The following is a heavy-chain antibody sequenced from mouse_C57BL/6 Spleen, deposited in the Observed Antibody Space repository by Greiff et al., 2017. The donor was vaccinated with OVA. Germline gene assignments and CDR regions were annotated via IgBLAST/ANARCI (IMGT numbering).Heavy chain of an antibody. Sequence: QVQLQQPGTELVKPGASVKLSCKASGYTFTSYWMHWVKQRPGQGLEWIGNINPSNGGTNYNEKFKSKATLTVDKSSSTAYMQLSSLTSEDSAVYYCARSGYSNFPYWYIDVWGTGTTVTVSS. D-gene: IGHD2-5*01. V-gene: IGHV1-53*01. CDR3: ARSGYSNFPYWYIDV. CDR2: INPSNGGT. CDR1: GYTFTSYW. J-gene: IGHJ1*03.